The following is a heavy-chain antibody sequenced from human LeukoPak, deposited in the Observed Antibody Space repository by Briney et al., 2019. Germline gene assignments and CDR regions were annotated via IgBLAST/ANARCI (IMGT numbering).Heavy chain of an antibody. CDR2: ISSSSSYK. Sequence: GGSLRLSCAASGFTFSTYTMSWVRQAPGKGLEWVSCISSSSSYKYYADSVKGRFTISRDNAKNSLYLKMNALRAEGAAVYYWARYLGEMVTIKSDACCRGTVVTVSS. V-gene: IGHV3-21*01. D-gene: IGHD5-24*01. CDR3: ARYLGEMVTIKSDA. CDR1: GFTFSTYT. J-gene: IGHJ5*02.